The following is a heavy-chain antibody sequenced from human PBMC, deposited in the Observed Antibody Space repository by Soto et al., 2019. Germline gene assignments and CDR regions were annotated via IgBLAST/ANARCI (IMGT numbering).Heavy chain of an antibody. CDR3: AKSRGIGGAVAANGGDY. Sequence: GGSLRLSCAASGFTFSSYAMSWVRQAPGKGLEWVSAISGSGGSTCYADSVKGRFTISRDNSKNTLYLQMNSLRAEDTAVYYCAKSRGIGGAVAANGGDYWGQGTLVTVSS. CDR2: ISGSGGST. J-gene: IGHJ4*02. V-gene: IGHV3-23*01. D-gene: IGHD6-19*01. CDR1: GFTFSSYA.